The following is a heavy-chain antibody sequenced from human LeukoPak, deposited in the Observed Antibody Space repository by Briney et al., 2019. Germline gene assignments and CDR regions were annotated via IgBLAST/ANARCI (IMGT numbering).Heavy chain of an antibody. CDR2: IDPDGSST. V-gene: IGHV3-74*01. CDR3: ARGRMVRGVIVPFGY. Sequence: GGSLRLSCAASGFTFSNYWMHWVRQAPGKGLVWVSRIDPDGSSTTYAESVKGRFTISRDNAKNTLYLQMSSLRADDTAVYFCARGRMVRGVIVPFGYWGQGTLVT. J-gene: IGHJ4*02. CDR1: GFTFSNYW. D-gene: IGHD3-10*01.